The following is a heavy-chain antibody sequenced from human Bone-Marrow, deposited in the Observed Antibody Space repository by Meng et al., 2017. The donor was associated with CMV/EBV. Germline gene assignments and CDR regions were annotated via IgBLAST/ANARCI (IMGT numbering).Heavy chain of an antibody. CDR1: GGSISSSSYY. J-gene: IGHJ1*01. V-gene: IGHV4-39*01. Sequence: SETLSLTCTVSGGSISSSSYYWGWIRQPPGKGLEWIGSIYYSGSTYYNPSLKSRVTISVDTSKNQFSLKLSSVTAADTAVYYCATKYLPREYYQHWGQGTLVTVSS. CDR3: ATKYLPREYYQH. D-gene: IGHD2-2*01. CDR2: IYYSGST.